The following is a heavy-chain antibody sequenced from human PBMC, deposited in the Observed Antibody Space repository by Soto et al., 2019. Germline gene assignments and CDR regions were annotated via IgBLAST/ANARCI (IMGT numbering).Heavy chain of an antibody. Sequence: GGSLRLSCAASGFTFSSNWMHWVRQAPGKGLVWVSRINSDGSSTDYADSVKGRFTISRDNAKNTLYLQMNSLRAEDTAVCYCARSKDGNYYHYYYGMDVWGQGTTVTVSS. CDR1: GFTFSSNW. D-gene: IGHD1-26*01. V-gene: IGHV3-74*01. CDR2: INSDGSST. CDR3: ARSKDGNYYHYYYGMDV. J-gene: IGHJ6*02.